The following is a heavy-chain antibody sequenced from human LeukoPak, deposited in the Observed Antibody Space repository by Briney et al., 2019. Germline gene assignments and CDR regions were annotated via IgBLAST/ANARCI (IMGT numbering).Heavy chain of an antibody. CDR1: GFTFSTYA. Sequence: GGSLRLSCAASGFTFSTYAMHWVRQAPGKGLEWVSFIRYDGSDKYYADSVKGRFTISRDNFNNTLYLQMNSLRAEDTAVYYCAKDLAEAAAGSVWYFDLWGRGTLVTVSS. V-gene: IGHV3-30*02. CDR3: AKDLAEAAAGSVWYFDL. J-gene: IGHJ2*01. CDR2: IRYDGSDK. D-gene: IGHD6-13*01.